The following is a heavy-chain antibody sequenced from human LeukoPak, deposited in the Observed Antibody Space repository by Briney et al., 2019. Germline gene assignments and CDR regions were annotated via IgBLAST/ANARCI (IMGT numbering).Heavy chain of an antibody. CDR3: ARGVPRVGSYSDY. V-gene: IGHV4-39*01. CDR2: IYYSGST. J-gene: IGHJ4*02. CDR1: GGSISSSSYY. D-gene: IGHD3-10*01. Sequence: SETLSLTCTVSGGSISSSSYYWGWLRQPPGKGLEWIGSIYYSGSTYYNPSLKSRVTISVDTSKNQFSLKLSSVTAADTAVYYCARGVPRVGSYSDYWGQGTLVTVSS.